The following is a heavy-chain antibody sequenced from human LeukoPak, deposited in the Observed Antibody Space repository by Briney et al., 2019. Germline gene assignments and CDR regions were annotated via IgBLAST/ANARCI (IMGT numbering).Heavy chain of an antibody. V-gene: IGHV1-69*05. CDR3: ARGRSGYPPDY. J-gene: IGHJ4*02. CDR2: IIPIFGTA. CDR1: GGTFSGYA. Sequence: SVKVSCKASGGTFSGYAISWVRQAPGQGLEWIRGIIPIFGTANYAQKFQGRVTITTDESTSTAYMELSSLRSEDTAVYYCARGRSGYPPDYWGQGTLVTVSS. D-gene: IGHD3-3*01.